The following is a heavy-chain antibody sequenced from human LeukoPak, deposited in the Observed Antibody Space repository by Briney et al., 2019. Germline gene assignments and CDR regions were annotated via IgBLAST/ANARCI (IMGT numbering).Heavy chain of an antibody. D-gene: IGHD6-19*01. CDR1: GGSVSSGSCY. CDR2: IYYSGST. V-gene: IGHV4-61*01. CDR3: ARASRLDSSGWYFDY. J-gene: IGHJ4*02. Sequence: PSETLSLTCTVSGGSVSSGSCYWSWIRQPPGKGLEWIGYIYYSGSTNYNPSLKSRVTISVDTSKNQFSLKLSSVTAADTAVYYCARASRLDSSGWYFDYWGQGTLVTVSS.